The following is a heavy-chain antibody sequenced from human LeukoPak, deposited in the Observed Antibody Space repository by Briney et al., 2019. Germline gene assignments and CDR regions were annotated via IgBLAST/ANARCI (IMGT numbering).Heavy chain of an antibody. J-gene: IGHJ6*03. Sequence: SETLSLTCTVSGGSTTPYYWTWIRQPPGKGLEWIGYMFYSGGTNYNPSLKSRVIMSVDTSKNQFSLKLSSVTAADTAVYYCARSYSNYYYYYMDVWGKGTTVTVSS. CDR3: ARSYSNYYYYYMDV. D-gene: IGHD4-11*01. CDR1: GGSTTPYY. V-gene: IGHV4-59*08. CDR2: MFYSGGT.